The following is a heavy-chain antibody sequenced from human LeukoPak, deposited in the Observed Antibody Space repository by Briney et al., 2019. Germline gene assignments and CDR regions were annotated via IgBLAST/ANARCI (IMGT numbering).Heavy chain of an antibody. V-gene: IGHV4-59*08. D-gene: IGHD3-10*01. CDR1: GGSISSYY. J-gene: IGHJ4*02. CDR2: IYYSGST. Sequence: SETLSLTCTVSGGSISSYYWSWIRQPPGKGLEWIGYIYYSGSTNYNPSLKSRVTISVDTSKNQFSLKLSSVTAADTAVYYCARGGWFGEFYYFDYWGQGTLVTVSS. CDR3: ARGGWFGEFYYFDY.